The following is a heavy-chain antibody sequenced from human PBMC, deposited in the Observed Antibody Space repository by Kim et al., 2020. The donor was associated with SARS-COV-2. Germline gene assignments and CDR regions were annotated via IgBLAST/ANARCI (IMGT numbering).Heavy chain of an antibody. D-gene: IGHD2-15*01. CDR3: ARGASRSGYFDY. Sequence: NYSPSCKARVTISVATCKDQFSLKLRSVTAADTAVYYCARGASRSGYFDYWGQGTLVTVSS. V-gene: IGHV4-34*01. J-gene: IGHJ4*02.